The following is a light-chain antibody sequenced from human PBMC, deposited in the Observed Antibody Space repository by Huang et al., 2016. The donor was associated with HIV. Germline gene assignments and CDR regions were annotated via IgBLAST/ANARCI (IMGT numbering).Light chain of an antibody. J-gene: IGKJ4*01. CDR2: AAS. CDR1: QSISSY. V-gene: IGKV1-39*01. CDR3: QQSYSTLALT. Sequence: DIQMTKSPSSLSASVGDRFTITCLASQSISSYLNGYQQKPGKAPKLLIYAASSLQSGVPSRFSGSGSGTDFTLTISSLQPEDFATYYCQQSYSTLALTFGGGTKVEIK.